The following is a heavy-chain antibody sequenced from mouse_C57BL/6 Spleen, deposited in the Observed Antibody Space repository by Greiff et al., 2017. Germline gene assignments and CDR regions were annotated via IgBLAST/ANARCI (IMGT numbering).Heavy chain of an antibody. J-gene: IGHJ2*01. CDR1: GYTFTDYY. CDR3: ARWRDSCFDY. D-gene: IGHD3-3*01. CDR2: INPNNGGT. Sequence: EVQLQQSGPELVKPGASVKISCKASGYTFTDYYMNWVKQSHGKSLEWIGDINPNNGGTSYNQKFKGKATLTVDKSSSTAYMELRSLTSEDSAVYYCARWRDSCFDYWGQGTTRTVSS. V-gene: IGHV1-26*01.